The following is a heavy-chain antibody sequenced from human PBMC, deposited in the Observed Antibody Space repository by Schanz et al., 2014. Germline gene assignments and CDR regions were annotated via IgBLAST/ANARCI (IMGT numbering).Heavy chain of an antibody. CDR1: GFTFSSYG. D-gene: IGHD5-18*01. CDR2: IWYDGSNK. V-gene: IGHV3-33*08. J-gene: IGHJ4*02. Sequence: VQLVESGGGMVQPGGSLRLSCAASGFTFSSYGMHWVRQAPGKGLEWVAIIWYDGSNKYYADSVKGRFTISRDNSKNTLFLQMSSLRAEDTAVYYCAKYGGGYSYGFVEYWGQGILVTVSS. CDR3: AKYGGGYSYGFVEY.